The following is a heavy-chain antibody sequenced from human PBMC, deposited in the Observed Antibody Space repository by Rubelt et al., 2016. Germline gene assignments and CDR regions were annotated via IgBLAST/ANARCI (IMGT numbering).Heavy chain of an antibody. CDR1: GGSISSSNYY. Sequence: QLQLQESGPGLVKPSETLSLTCTVSGGSISSSNYYWAWIRQPPGKGLEWIGDITHSGTTNYNPYLKSRVTISVDTSKKQFSLKLTSVTAADTAVYYCAGDYGGNSAVSWGRGTLITVSS. J-gene: IGHJ5*02. V-gene: IGHV4-39*07. D-gene: IGHD4-23*01. CDR3: AGDYGGNSAVS. CDR2: ITHSGTT.